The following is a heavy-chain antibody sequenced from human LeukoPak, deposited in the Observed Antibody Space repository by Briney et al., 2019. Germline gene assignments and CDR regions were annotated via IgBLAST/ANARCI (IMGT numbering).Heavy chain of an antibody. D-gene: IGHD6-13*01. Sequence: PGGSLRLSCAASGFLFRTYEMNWVRQAPGKGLEWVSYISTSGATEYYADSVRGRLSISRDNAKDSLSLQMNSLRAEDTAIYYCARATGVWADSWYTGPCDLWGQGTLVTVSS. CDR2: ISTSGATE. CDR1: GFLFRTYE. J-gene: IGHJ3*01. CDR3: ARATGVWADSWYTGPCDL. V-gene: IGHV3-48*03.